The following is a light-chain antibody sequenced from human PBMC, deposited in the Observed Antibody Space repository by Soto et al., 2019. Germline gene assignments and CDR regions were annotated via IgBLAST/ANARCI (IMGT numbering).Light chain of an antibody. J-gene: IGKJ2*01. Sequence: EIVLTQSPAALSLSPGDTATLSCRASQSVSSYLAWYQQKPGQAPRLLIYDASNRATGIPARFSGRGSGTDFTPTISSLEPEDFAVSDCQQRSNWPRTFGQGTKVEIK. V-gene: IGKV3-11*01. CDR2: DAS. CDR3: QQRSNWPRT. CDR1: QSVSSY.